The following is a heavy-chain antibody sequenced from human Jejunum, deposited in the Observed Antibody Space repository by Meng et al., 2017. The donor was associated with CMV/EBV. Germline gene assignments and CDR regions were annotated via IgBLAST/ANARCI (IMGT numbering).Heavy chain of an antibody. V-gene: IGHV3-74*01. CDR2: ISTDGSST. J-gene: IGHJ6*02. CDR1: NHW. CDR3: ARDSTGSSYVGYYYYGLDV. D-gene: IGHD3-16*01. Sequence: NHWMHWVRQAPGKGLVWVARISTDGSSTSYADSVKGRFTISRDNAMNTLYLQMNSLRAEDTAVYYCARDSTGSSYVGYYYYGLDVWGQGTTVTVSS.